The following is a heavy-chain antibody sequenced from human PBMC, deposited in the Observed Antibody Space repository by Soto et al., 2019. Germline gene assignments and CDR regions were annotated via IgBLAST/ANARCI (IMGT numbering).Heavy chain of an antibody. V-gene: IGHV3-30-3*01. D-gene: IGHD3-3*01. Sequence: QVQLVESGGGVVQPGRSLRLSCAASGFTFSSYAMHWVRQAPGKGLEWVAVISYDGSNKYYADSVKGRFTISRDNSKNALYLQMSSLRAEDTAVYYCARGGDFWSVSPPSYDYGMDGWGQWTTVTVSS. CDR2: ISYDGSNK. CDR3: ARGGDFWSVSPPSYDYGMDG. J-gene: IGHJ6*02. CDR1: GFTFSSYA.